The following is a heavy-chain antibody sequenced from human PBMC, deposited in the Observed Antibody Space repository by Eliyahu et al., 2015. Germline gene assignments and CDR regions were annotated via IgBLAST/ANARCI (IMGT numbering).Heavy chain of an antibody. D-gene: IGHD2-15*01. CDR1: XFTFKNYG. CDR2: IWSDGRNE. Sequence: QVQLVESGGGVVQPGRSLRLSCAASXFTFKNYGMHXVRQAPGKGLEWVAVIWSDGRNEYYADSVKGRFTISRDNSKNALYLQMNTLRAEDTAIYYCAKDISKGWLKLDYWGQGTLVTVPS. CDR3: AKDISKGWLKLDY. J-gene: IGHJ4*02. V-gene: IGHV3-33*06.